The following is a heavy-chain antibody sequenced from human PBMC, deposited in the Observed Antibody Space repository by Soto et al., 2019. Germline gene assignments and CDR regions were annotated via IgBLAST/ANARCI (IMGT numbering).Heavy chain of an antibody. CDR2: ISARGGSS. J-gene: IGHJ4*02. V-gene: IGHV3-23*01. CDR3: AKGAIEYSGSVDD. D-gene: IGHD5-12*01. Sequence: EVQLLESGGGLVQPGGSLRLACAASGFSFSSYAMVWVRQAPGKGLEWVSVISARGGSSYFADSVKGRFTISRDNSKNVLSLEMNSLRAEGAATYFWAKGAIEYSGSVDDWGQGTLVLVSS. CDR1: GFSFSSYA.